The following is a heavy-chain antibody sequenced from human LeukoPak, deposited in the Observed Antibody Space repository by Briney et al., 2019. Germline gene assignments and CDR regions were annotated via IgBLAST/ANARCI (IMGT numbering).Heavy chain of an antibody. CDR1: GYTFTSYD. V-gene: IGHV1-8*01. D-gene: IGHD3-3*01. CDR2: MNPSSGNT. CDR3: ARGSEWSYYYYMDV. Sequence: ASVKVSCKASGYTFTSYDINWVRQATGQGLEWLGWMNPSSGNTGYAQKFQGRVTMTRDTSISTAYMELSSLRSEDTAVYYCARGSEWSYYYYMDVWGKGTTVTVSS. J-gene: IGHJ6*03.